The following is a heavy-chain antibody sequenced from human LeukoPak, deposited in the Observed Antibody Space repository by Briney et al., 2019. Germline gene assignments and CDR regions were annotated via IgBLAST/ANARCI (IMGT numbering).Heavy chain of an antibody. CDR1: GFTFTRYS. CDR2: ISSSGSYI. D-gene: IGHD4-17*01. CDR3: ARTGTTVTPRGFWDY. V-gene: IGHV3-21*01. J-gene: IGHJ4*02. Sequence: GGSLRLSCAASGFTFTRYSMNWVRQAPGKGLEWVSSISSSGSYIFYAQSVEGRFIISRDNAKNSHYLQMNSLRVDDTAVYYCARTGTTVTPRGFWDYWGQGTLVTVSS.